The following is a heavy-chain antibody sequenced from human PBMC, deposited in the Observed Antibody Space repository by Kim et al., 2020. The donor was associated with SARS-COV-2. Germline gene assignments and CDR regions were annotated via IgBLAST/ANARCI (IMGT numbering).Heavy chain of an antibody. D-gene: IGHD2-15*01. CDR2: ISAYNGNT. J-gene: IGHJ4*02. CDR3: ARDRRYCSGGSCYPFDY. CDR1: GYTFTSYG. Sequence: ASVKVSCKASGYTFTSYGISWVRQAPGQGLEWMGWISAYNGNTNYAQKLQGRVTMTTDTSTSTAYMELRSLRSDDTAVYYCARDRRYCSGGSCYPFDYWGQGTLVTVSS. V-gene: IGHV1-18*04.